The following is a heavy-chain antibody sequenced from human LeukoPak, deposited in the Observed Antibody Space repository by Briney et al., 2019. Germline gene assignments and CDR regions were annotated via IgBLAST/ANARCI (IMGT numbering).Heavy chain of an antibody. Sequence: GGSLRLPCAASGFTFSSYSMNWVRQAPGKGLEWVSSISSSSSYIYYADSVKGRFTISRDNAKNSLYLQMNSLRAEDTAVYYCARDTKTIAVPLSPWGQGTLVTVSS. CDR2: ISSSSSYI. V-gene: IGHV3-21*01. CDR3: ARDTKTIAVPLSP. J-gene: IGHJ5*02. CDR1: GFTFSSYS. D-gene: IGHD6-19*01.